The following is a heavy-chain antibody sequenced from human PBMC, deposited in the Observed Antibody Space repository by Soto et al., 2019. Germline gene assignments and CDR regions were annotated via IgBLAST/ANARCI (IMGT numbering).Heavy chain of an antibody. CDR3: ARDAKDTAMVLYYYYYGMDV. CDR1: GFTFSSYA. D-gene: IGHD5-18*01. V-gene: IGHV3-30-3*01. CDR2: ISYDGSNK. Sequence: GGSLRLSCAASGFTFSSYAMHWVRQAPGKGLEWVAVISYDGSNKYYADSVKGRFTISRDNSKNTLYLQMNSLRAEDTAVYYCARDAKDTAMVLYYYYYGMDVWGQGTTVTV. J-gene: IGHJ6*02.